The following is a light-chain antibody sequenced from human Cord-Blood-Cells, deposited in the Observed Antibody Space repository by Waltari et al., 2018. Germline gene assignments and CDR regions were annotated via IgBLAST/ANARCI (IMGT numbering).Light chain of an antibody. Sequence: EIVLTQPPAILSLSPGERDTLSCRASQSVSSYLAWYQQNPGQAPRLLIYDASNRATGIPARFSGSGSATDFTLTISSLEPEDFAVYYCQQRSNWPLTFGGGTKVEIK. CDR3: QQRSNWPLT. CDR2: DAS. J-gene: IGKJ4*01. CDR1: QSVSSY. V-gene: IGKV3-11*01.